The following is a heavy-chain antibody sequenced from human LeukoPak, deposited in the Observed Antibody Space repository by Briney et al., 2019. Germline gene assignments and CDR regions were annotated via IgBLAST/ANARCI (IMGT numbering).Heavy chain of an antibody. Sequence: GGSLRLSCAASGFTFSSYAMSWVRQAPGKGLEWVSVISGSAGSTYYADSVKGRFTISRDNSKNTLYLQMNSLRAEDTAVYYCAKDPDSSGYYYISFDYWGQGTLVTVSS. CDR3: AKDPDSSGYYYISFDY. V-gene: IGHV3-23*01. CDR1: GFTFSSYA. D-gene: IGHD3-22*01. CDR2: ISGSAGST. J-gene: IGHJ4*02.